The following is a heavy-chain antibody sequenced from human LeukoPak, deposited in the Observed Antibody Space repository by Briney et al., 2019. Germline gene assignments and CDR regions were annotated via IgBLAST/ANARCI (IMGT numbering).Heavy chain of an antibody. J-gene: IGHJ3*02. CDR1: GFTFSTYW. CDR2: IKEDGDKK. CDR3: AGVAYGWSRGDAFDI. Sequence: GGSLRLSCVASGFTFSTYWMTWVRQAPGKGLEWVASIKEDGDKKSYVDSVRGRFTISRDNAKNSMFLQMNSLRVEDTAVFYCAGVAYGWSRGDAFDIWGHGTTVTVSS. D-gene: IGHD6-19*01. V-gene: IGHV3-7*01.